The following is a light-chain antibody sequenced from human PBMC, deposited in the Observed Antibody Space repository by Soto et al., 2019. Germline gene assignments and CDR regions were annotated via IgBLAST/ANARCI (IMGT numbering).Light chain of an antibody. CDR2: WAS. CDR3: QQYYSTLRST. J-gene: IGKJ2*01. V-gene: IGKV4-1*01. CDR1: QSVLYSSNNNNY. Sequence: DIVMTQSPDSLAVSLGERATINCKSSQSVLYSSNNNNYLAWYQQKPGQPPKLLIYWASTRESGVPDRFSGSGSGTDFTLTIISLQAEDVAVYYCQQYYSTLRSTFGQGTKLEIK.